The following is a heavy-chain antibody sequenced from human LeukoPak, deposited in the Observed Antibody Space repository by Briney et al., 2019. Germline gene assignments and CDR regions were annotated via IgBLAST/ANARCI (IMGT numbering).Heavy chain of an antibody. CDR1: GDSVSSNSAA. V-gene: IGHV6-1*01. J-gene: IGHJ6*02. Sequence: SQTLSLTCAISGDSVSSNSAAWNWIRQSPSRGLEWLGSTYYRSKWYNDYAVSVKSRITINPDTSKNQFSLQLNSVTPEDTAVYYCARDLDVDTAMVTNYYGMDVWGQGTTVTVSS. D-gene: IGHD5-18*01. CDR2: TYYRSKWYN. CDR3: ARDLDVDTAMVTNYYGMDV.